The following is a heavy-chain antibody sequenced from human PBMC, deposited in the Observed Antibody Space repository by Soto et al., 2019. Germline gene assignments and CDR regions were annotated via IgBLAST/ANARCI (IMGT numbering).Heavy chain of an antibody. J-gene: IGHJ6*03. CDR3: AGTTSLQWYYMDV. V-gene: IGHV6-1*01. D-gene: IGHD1-7*01. CDR2: TYYRSRWYN. Sequence: QVQLQQSGPGLVRPSQTLSLTCAISGDSVSSNSAAWNWIRQSPSRGLGWLGRTYYRSRWYNDYAVSVKSRIPVHPDTSKNQFSLHLNSVTPEDTAVYYCAGTTSLQWYYMDVGDKGTTVTVSS. CDR1: GDSVSSNSAA.